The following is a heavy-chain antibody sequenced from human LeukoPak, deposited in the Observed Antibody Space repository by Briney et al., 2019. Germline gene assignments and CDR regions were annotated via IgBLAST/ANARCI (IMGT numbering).Heavy chain of an antibody. Sequence: APRLSCAASGCTFRSYGMHWVPQAPGKGLEWVAVIWYDGSNTYYADSVKGRFTTSRDNSQNTVYLQMNSLRAEDTAVYCCARELSPTVKYYIDSWGQGTQVTVSS. D-gene: IGHD2/OR15-2a*01. J-gene: IGHJ4*02. CDR3: ARELSPTVKYYIDS. CDR1: GCTFRSYG. V-gene: IGHV3-33*01. CDR2: IWYDGSNT.